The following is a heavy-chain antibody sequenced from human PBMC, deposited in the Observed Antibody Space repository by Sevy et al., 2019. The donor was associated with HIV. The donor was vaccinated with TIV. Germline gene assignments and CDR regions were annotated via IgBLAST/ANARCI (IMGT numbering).Heavy chain of an antibody. J-gene: IGHJ3*02. V-gene: IGHV5-51*01. D-gene: IGHD6-19*01. Sequence: GESLKISCKGSGYSFTSYWIGWVRQMPGKGLEWMGIIYPGDSDTRYSPSFQGQVTISAVKSIGTAYLQWSSLKASDTAMYYCARHDKMGAVAGMDNAFDIWGQGTMVTVSS. CDR3: ARHDKMGAVAGMDNAFDI. CDR2: IYPGDSDT. CDR1: GYSFTSYW.